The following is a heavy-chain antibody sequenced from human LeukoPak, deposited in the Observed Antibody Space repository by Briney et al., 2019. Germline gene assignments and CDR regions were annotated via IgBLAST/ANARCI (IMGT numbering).Heavy chain of an antibody. D-gene: IGHD4-17*01. CDR2: IVTSGSTI. Sequence: GGSLRLPCAPSGFCLNGYSMNWVRQAPGKGLEWVSYIVTSGSTIYYADSVKGRFTISRDNAKNSLYLQMNSLRDEDTAVYYCARILRLTLDYWGQGALVTVSS. V-gene: IGHV3-48*02. J-gene: IGHJ4*02. CDR3: ARILRLTLDY. CDR1: GFCLNGYS.